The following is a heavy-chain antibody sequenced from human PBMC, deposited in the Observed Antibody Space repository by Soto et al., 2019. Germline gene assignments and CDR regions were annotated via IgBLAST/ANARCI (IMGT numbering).Heavy chain of an antibody. CDR2: IHHSGST. Sequence: NPSETLSLTCALYGGSFDGYYWIWIRQSPGKGLEWIGEIHHSGSTKYNPSLKSRVSLSVDTSTKQFSLKMTSMTAADRGVYYCARGVDSWSGYLFWGQGTPVTVSS. J-gene: IGHJ4*02. V-gene: IGHV4-34*01. CDR3: ARGVDSWSGYLF. D-gene: IGHD3-3*01. CDR1: GGSFDGYY.